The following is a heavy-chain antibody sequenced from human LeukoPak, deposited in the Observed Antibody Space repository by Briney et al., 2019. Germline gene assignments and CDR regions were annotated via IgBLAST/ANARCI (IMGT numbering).Heavy chain of an antibody. D-gene: IGHD1-26*01. CDR2: MYHSETP. J-gene: IGHJ6*03. CDR3: ARVGSGSYYVYYYMDV. Sequence: SETLSLTCTVSGYSISSGFYWGWIRQPPGKGLEWIGNMYHSETPYYNPSLKSRLTISVDTSNNQFSLKLTSVTVADTAVYYCARVGSGSYYVYYYMDVWGKGTTVTISS. CDR1: GYSISSGFY. V-gene: IGHV4-38-2*02.